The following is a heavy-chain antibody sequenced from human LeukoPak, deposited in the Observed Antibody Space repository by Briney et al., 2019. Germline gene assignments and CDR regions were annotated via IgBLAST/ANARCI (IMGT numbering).Heavy chain of an antibody. V-gene: IGHV3-33*01. CDR1: GFTVSSYG. D-gene: IGHD3-22*01. CDR3: ARAAYDSSGYLTL. Sequence: GGSLRLSCAASGFTVSSYGMHWVRQAPGKGLEWVAVIWYDGTNKYYADSVKGRFTISRDNSKNTLYLQMNSLRADDTAVYYCARAAYDSSGYLTLWGQGTLVTVSS. CDR2: IWYDGTNK. J-gene: IGHJ4*02.